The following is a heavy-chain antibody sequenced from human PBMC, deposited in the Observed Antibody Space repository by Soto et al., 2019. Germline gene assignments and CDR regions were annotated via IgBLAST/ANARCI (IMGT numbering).Heavy chain of an antibody. CDR3: ARVGPIEWELWLAYALAV. Sequence: GASVKISCKASGYTFTGYYMHWVRQAPGQGLEWMGWINPNSGGTNYAQKFQGRVTMTRDTSISTAYMELSRLRSDDTAVYYCARVGPIEWELWLAYALAVCGQGTTVTVS. CDR2: INPNSGGT. J-gene: IGHJ6*02. V-gene: IGHV1-2*02. CDR1: GYTFTGYY. D-gene: IGHD1-26*01.